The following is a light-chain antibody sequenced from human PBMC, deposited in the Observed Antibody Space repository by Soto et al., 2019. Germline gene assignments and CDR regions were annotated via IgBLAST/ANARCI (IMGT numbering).Light chain of an antibody. Sequence: QSALTQPRSGSGSPGQSVTISCTGTSSDVGGYNYVSWYQQHPGKATKVMIYDVSERPSGVPDRFSGSKSGNTASLTISGLQAEEEADYYCCSSAGSPRYVFGTGTKLTVI. CDR1: SSDVGGYNY. CDR3: CSSAGSPRYV. V-gene: IGLV2-11*01. CDR2: DVS. J-gene: IGLJ1*01.